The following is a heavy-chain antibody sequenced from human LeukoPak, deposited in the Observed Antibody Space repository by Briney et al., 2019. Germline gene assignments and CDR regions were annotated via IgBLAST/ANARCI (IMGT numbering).Heavy chain of an antibody. CDR2: IYYSGST. D-gene: IGHD2-2*02. V-gene: IGHV4-39*07. Sequence: SETLSLTCTVSGGSISSSSYYWGWIRQPPGKGLEWIGSIYYSGSTYYNPSLKSRVTMSVDTSKNQFSLQLRSLTAADTAVYYCARGGGCSDTSCYNFDYWGQGTLVTVSS. CDR3: ARGGGCSDTSCYNFDY. CDR1: GGSISSSSYY. J-gene: IGHJ4*02.